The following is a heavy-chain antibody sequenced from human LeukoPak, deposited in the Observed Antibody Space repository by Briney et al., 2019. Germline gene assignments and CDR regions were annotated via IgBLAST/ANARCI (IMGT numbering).Heavy chain of an antibody. CDR1: GFTFSTYG. V-gene: IGHV3-23*01. Sequence: GGSLRLSCAASGFTFSTYGMNWVRQAPGKGLEWVSSVSGATGNSYYVGSVKGRFTISRDDSKNTLYLQMNSLRAEDTAVYYCARPQSSSGYYWPFDDWGQGTLVTVSS. CDR3: ARPQSSSGYYWPFDD. CDR2: VSGATGNS. D-gene: IGHD3-22*01. J-gene: IGHJ4*02.